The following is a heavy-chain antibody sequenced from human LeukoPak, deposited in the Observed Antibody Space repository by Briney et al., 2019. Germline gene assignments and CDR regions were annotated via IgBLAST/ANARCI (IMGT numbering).Heavy chain of an antibody. Sequence: PGGSLRLSCAASGFTFSTYSMSWVRQAPGKGLEWVSAIRSGGENTYYADSVRGRFTISRDNSRGTLSLQMNSLRAEHTAVYFCAILSWDGRGSFYWGQGTLVTVSS. D-gene: IGHD2/OR15-2a*01. CDR2: IRSGGENT. CDR3: AILSWDGRGSFY. V-gene: IGHV3-23*01. CDR1: GFTFSTYS. J-gene: IGHJ4*02.